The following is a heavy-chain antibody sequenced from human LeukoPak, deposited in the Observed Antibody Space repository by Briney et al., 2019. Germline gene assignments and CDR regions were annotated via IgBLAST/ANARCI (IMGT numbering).Heavy chain of an antibody. V-gene: IGHV4-61*01. D-gene: IGHD5-12*01. J-gene: IGHJ4*02. CDR1: GASVSTSPYY. Sequence: SETLSLTCTVSGASVSTSPYYWSWIRQPPGKGLEYIGYISYRGSTDYNPSLNSRVTLSVDTSENQFSLRLNYVTAADTAVYYCARLTYDERGSDLFDYWGQGTLVTVSS. CDR2: ISYRGST. CDR3: ARLTYDERGSDLFDY.